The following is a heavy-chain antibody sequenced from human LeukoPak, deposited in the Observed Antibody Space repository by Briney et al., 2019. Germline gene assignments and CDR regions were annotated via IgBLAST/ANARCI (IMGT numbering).Heavy chain of an antibody. CDR2: INPNSGGT. CDR1: GYTFIGYD. D-gene: IGHD1-20*01. J-gene: IGHJ3*02. Sequence: AASVKVSCKTSGYTFIGYDIHWVRQAPGQGLEWMGWINPNSGGTNYAQKFQGRVTMTRDTSISTAYMELSRLKSDDTAVFYCFKWNADLDAFDIWGQGTMVTVSS. V-gene: IGHV1-2*02. CDR3: FKWNADLDAFDI.